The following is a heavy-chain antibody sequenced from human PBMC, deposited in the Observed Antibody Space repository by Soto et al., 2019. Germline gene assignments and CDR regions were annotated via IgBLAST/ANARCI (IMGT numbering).Heavy chain of an antibody. V-gene: IGHV4-30-4*01. D-gene: IGHD3-22*01. Sequence: PSESLALTCTVSGGSISSGDYYWSWIRQPPGKGLEWIGYIYYSGSTYYNPSLKSRVTISVDTSKNQLSLKLSSVTAADTAVYYCARDKGYDSSGYPYATDYWGQGTLVTVSS. CDR2: IYYSGST. CDR1: GGSISSGDYY. J-gene: IGHJ4*02. CDR3: ARDKGYDSSGYPYATDY.